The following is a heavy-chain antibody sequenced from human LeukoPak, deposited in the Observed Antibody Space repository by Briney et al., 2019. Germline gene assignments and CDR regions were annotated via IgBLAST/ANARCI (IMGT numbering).Heavy chain of an antibody. Sequence: PSETLSLTCTVSGGSISSGGYYWSWIRQPPGKGPEWIGYIYHSGSTYYNPSLKSRVTISVDTSKNQFSLKLSSVTAADTAVYYCARERWRPGWASWYFDLWGRGTLVTVPS. CDR1: GGSISSGGYY. J-gene: IGHJ2*01. V-gene: IGHV4-30-2*01. CDR2: IYHSGST. D-gene: IGHD5-24*01. CDR3: ARERWRPGWASWYFDL.